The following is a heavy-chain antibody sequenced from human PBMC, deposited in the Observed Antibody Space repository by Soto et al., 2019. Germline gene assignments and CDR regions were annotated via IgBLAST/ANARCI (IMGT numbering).Heavy chain of an antibody. Sequence: PSETLSLTCTVSGGSISSGGYYWSWIRQHPGKGLEWIGYIYYSGSTYYNPSLKSRVTISVDTSKNQFSLKLSSVTAADTAVYYCATQSRDVDTGEHYFDYWGQGTLVTVSS. J-gene: IGHJ4*02. CDR2: IYYSGST. CDR3: ATQSRDVDTGEHYFDY. CDR1: GGSISSGGYY. V-gene: IGHV4-31*03. D-gene: IGHD5-18*01.